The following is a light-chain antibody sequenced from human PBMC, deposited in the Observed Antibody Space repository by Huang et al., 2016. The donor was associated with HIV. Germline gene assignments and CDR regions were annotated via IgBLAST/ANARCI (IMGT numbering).Light chain of an antibody. V-gene: IGKV3-15*01. Sequence: EIVMTQSPATLSVSPGERATLSCRAGQSVGSNLAWYQQKPGQAPRRLIYGATTRATGIPARFSGSGSGTEFTLTISSLQSEDFAVYYCQQYNNWPRTFGQGTKVDIK. CDR3: QQYNNWPRT. J-gene: IGKJ1*01. CDR2: GAT. CDR1: QSVGSN.